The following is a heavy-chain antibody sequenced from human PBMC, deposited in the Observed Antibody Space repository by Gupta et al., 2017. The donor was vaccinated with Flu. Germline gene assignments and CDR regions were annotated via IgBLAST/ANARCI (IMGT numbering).Heavy chain of an antibody. J-gene: IGHJ4*01. CDR1: GGSISGHY. V-gene: IGHV4-59*11. Sequence: QVHLQESGPGLVKPSETLSLTCTVSGGSISGHYWNWIRQSPEKGLEWIGYVYSSGSTSYSPSLKSRVTISIDASKNQFTLKMTSVTPADTAIYFCSSLQGSGTTLSDYWGHGVLVTVSS. CDR3: SSLQGSGTTLSDY. D-gene: IGHD1-26*01. CDR2: VYSSGST.